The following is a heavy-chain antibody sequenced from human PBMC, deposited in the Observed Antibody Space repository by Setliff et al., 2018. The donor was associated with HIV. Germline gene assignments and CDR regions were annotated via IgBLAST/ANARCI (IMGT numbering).Heavy chain of an antibody. CDR2: ITDRGDKT. D-gene: IGHD3-16*01. V-gene: IGHV3-23*01. J-gene: IGHJ4*02. CDR1: GFTFSSYV. CDR3: AAVPWGHSSLIIDH. Sequence: LRLSCAASGFTFSSYVMNWVRQAPGKGLEWVSGITDRGDKTYYADSVKGRFTISRDNAKNSVYLQMHSLRVEDTAVYYCAAVPWGHSSLIIDHWGQGTPVTVSS.